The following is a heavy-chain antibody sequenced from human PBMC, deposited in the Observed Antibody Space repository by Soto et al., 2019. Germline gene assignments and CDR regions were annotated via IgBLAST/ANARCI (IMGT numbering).Heavy chain of an antibody. D-gene: IGHD6-19*01. CDR2: ISDTGTDK. CDR1: GFTFSRYG. J-gene: IGHJ2*01. CDR3: AKDSGTWNWYCDL. Sequence: QVQLVESGGGVVQPGTSLRLSCAASGFTFSRYGMHWVRQAPGTGLEWVSLISDTGTDKIYPDSVKGRFTISRDNSKNTLYLQMTSLRPEDTGIYYCAKDSGTWNWYCDLWGRGTLVTVSS. V-gene: IGHV3-30*18.